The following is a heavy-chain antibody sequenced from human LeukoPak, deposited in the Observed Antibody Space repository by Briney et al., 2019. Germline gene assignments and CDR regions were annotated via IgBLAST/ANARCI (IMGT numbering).Heavy chain of an antibody. CDR2: IYYSGST. CDR3: ASPGNHYHYMDV. Sequence: PSETLSLTCTVSGGSISSYYWSWIRQPPGKGLEWIGYIYYSGSTNYNPSLKSRVTISVDTSKNRFSLKLTSVTAADTAVYYCASPGNHYHYMDVWGKGTTVTVSS. J-gene: IGHJ6*03. D-gene: IGHD1-14*01. CDR1: GGSISSYY. V-gene: IGHV4-59*12.